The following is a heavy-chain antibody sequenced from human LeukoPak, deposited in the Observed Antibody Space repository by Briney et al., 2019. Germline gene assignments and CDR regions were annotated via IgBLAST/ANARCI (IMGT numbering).Heavy chain of an antibody. J-gene: IGHJ5*02. CDR2: INPSSGSR. Sequence: PWASVKVSCKASGYTFTSYYMHWVRQAPGQGLEWMGTINPSSGSRSYAQKFQGRVTMTRDTSTNIVYMELSSLRSEDTAVYFCARDACSSTTCQAGGNWFDPWGQGTLVIVS. V-gene: IGHV1-46*01. D-gene: IGHD2-2*01. CDR3: ARDACSSTTCQAGGNWFDP. CDR1: GYTFTSYY.